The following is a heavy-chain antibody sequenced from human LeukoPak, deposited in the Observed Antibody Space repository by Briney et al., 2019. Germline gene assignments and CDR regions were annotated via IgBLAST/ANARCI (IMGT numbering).Heavy chain of an antibody. CDR1: GFTFSGSA. J-gene: IGHJ4*02. D-gene: IGHD6-6*01. Sequence: GGSLRLSCAASGFTFSGSAMYWVRQASGKGLEWVGRIRSKSNSYATAYAVSVKGRFTISRDDSKNTAYLQMSSLKAEDTAVYYCTTYSNSSGGYWGQGTLVTVSS. V-gene: IGHV3-73*01. CDR2: IRSKSNSYAT. CDR3: TTYSNSSGGY.